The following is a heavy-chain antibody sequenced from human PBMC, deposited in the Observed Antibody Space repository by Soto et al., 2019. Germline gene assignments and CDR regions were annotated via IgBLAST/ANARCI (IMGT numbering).Heavy chain of an antibody. CDR3: ARGLSSSMVRGVIKKKGLFDP. J-gene: IGHJ5*02. D-gene: IGHD3-10*01. V-gene: IGHV4-34*01. CDR1: GGSFSGYY. CDR2: INHSGST. Sequence: QVQLQQWGAGLLKPSETLSLTCAVYGGSFSGYYWSWIRQPPGKGLEWIGEINHSGSTNYNPSLKSRVTISVDTSKNQFSLKLSSVTAADTAVYYCARGLSSSMVRGVIKKKGLFDPWGQGTLVTVSS.